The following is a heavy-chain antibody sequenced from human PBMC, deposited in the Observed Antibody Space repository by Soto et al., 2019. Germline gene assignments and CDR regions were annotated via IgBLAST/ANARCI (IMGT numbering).Heavy chain of an antibody. J-gene: IGHJ4*02. CDR3: ARVGSSIAVRPFDY. CDR2: ISGGGGST. D-gene: IGHD6-6*01. V-gene: IGHV3-23*01. CDR1: GFTFSSYA. Sequence: SGGSLRLSCEASGFTFSSYAMSWVRQAPGKGLEWVSGISGGGGSTYYADSVKGRFTISRDNSKNTLYLQMNRLRAADTAVYYCARVGSSIAVRPFDYWGQGTLVTVSS.